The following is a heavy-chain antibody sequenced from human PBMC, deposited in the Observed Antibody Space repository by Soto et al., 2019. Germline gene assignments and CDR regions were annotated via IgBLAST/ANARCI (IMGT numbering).Heavy chain of an antibody. CDR3: AIGNYGDYQYYIDF. CDR2: INHSGST. D-gene: IGHD4-17*01. Sequence: PSETLSLTCAVYGGSFSGYYWSWIRQPPGKGLEWIGEINHSGSTNYNPSLKSRVTISVDTSKNQFSLKLSSVTAADTAVYYCAIGNYGDYQYYIDFWGQGILVTVSS. J-gene: IGHJ4*02. V-gene: IGHV4-34*01. CDR1: GGSFSGYY.